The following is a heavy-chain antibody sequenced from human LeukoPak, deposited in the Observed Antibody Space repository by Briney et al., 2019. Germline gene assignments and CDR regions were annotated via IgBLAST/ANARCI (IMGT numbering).Heavy chain of an antibody. CDR1: GGSFSSYY. D-gene: IGHD3-16*02. CDR3: ARAVITFGGVVAKGFDC. J-gene: IGHJ4*02. V-gene: IGHV4-59*01. CDR2: IYYSGST. Sequence: SQTLSPTCTVAGGSFSSYYWSWVRQPPGKGLEWIGYIYYSGSTDYNPSLKSRVTMSLDTSKNQFSLNLSSVTAADTAVYYCARAVITFGGVVAKGFDCWGQGTLVTVSS.